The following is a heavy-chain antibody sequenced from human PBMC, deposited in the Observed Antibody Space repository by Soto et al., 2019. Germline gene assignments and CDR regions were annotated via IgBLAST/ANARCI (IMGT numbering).Heavy chain of an antibody. CDR1: GGSISSYY. CDR2: IYYSGST. J-gene: IGHJ3*02. CDR3: ATIAVLIGTTGDASDI. V-gene: IGHV4-59*01. D-gene: IGHD1-7*01. Sequence: SETLSLTYAVSGGSISSYYWSWIRQPPGKGLEWIGYIYYSGSTNYNPSLKSRVTISVDTSKNQFSLKLSSVTAADTAMYYCATIAVLIGTTGDASDISVQ.